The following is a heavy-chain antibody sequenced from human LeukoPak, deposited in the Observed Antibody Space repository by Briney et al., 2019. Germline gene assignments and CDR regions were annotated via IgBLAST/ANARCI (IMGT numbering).Heavy chain of an antibody. V-gene: IGHV4-59*08. Sequence: PSETLSLTPTLPGGSISSYYWSWIRQPPRKGLEWMGYTYYSGSTNYNPSLKSRVTISVDTSKNQFALKLSSVTAADTAVYYCARARPGHPFDYWGQGTLVTVSS. CDR2: TYYSGST. CDR1: GGSISSYY. J-gene: IGHJ4*02. D-gene: IGHD3-10*01. CDR3: ARARPGHPFDY.